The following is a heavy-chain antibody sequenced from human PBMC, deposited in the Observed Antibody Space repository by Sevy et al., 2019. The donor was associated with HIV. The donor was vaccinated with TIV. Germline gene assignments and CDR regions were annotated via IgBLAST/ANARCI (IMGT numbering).Heavy chain of an antibody. V-gene: IGHV3-30*04. CDR2: ISSDGRNK. D-gene: IGHD3-16*02. CDR1: GFTFIRYA. CDR3: ARDKGESSSSFLGELSY. J-gene: IGHJ4*02. Sequence: GGSLRLSCAASGFTFIRYAMSWVRQAPGKGLEWVAVISSDGRNKYYADSVKGRFTISRDNSKNTLYLQMNSLRSEDTAVYYCARDKGESSSSFLGELSYWGQGTLVTVSS.